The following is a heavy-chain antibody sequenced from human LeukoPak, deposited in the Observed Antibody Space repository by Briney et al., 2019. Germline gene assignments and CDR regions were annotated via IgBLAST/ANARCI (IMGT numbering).Heavy chain of an antibody. D-gene: IGHD3-3*01. V-gene: IGHV3-23*01. CDR3: AREKFNYDFWSGPFDY. J-gene: IGHJ4*02. CDR1: GFTFSLYA. CDR2: ISGRGVGT. Sequence: GGSLRLSCAASGFTFSLYAMSWVRQAPGKGLEWVSGISGRGVGTTYADSVKGRFTISRDNSKNTLSLQMNSLRAEDTAVYYCAREKFNYDFWSGPFDYWGQGTLVTVSS.